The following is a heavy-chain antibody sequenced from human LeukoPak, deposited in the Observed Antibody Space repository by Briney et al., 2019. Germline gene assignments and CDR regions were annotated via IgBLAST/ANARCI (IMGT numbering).Heavy chain of an antibody. D-gene: IGHD3-16*01. CDR3: AKSQFGGVFDGFDI. Sequence: PGGSLRLSCAASGFTVSNNYMSWVRQAPGKGLEWVSAISGSGASTYYADSVKGRFTISRDNSKNTLYVQMNSLRAEDTAVYYCAKSQFGGVFDGFDIWGQGTMVTVSS. CDR2: ISGSGAST. V-gene: IGHV3-23*01. J-gene: IGHJ3*02. CDR1: GFTVSNNY.